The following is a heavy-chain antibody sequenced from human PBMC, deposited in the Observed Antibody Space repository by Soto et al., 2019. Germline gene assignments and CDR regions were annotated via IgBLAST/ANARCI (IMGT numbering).Heavy chain of an antibody. J-gene: IGHJ6*02. CDR3: AKDWRGTVTFQAALYGMDV. D-gene: IGHD1-1*01. Sequence: EVQLLESGGGLVQPGGSLRLSCAASGFTFSSYAMSWVRQAPGKGLEWVSAISGSGGSTYYADSVKGRFTISRDNSKNALYLQMNRLRAEDTAVYYCAKDWRGTVTFQAALYGMDVWGQGTTVTVSS. CDR1: GFTFSSYA. CDR2: ISGSGGST. V-gene: IGHV3-23*01.